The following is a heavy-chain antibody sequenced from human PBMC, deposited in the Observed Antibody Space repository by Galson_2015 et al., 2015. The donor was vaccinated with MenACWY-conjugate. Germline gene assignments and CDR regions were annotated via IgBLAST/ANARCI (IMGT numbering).Heavy chain of an antibody. V-gene: IGHV3-48*02. CDR1: GFTFSSYG. J-gene: IGHJ4*02. Sequence: SLRLSCAASGFTFSSYGMNWVRQAPGKGLEWISYISSASSDIHYADSVKGRFTISRDNGQNTLYLQMNSLRDEDTAVYYCVRAICSGGSCYSAFEYWGQGTLVTVSS. D-gene: IGHD2-15*01. CDR2: ISSASSDI. CDR3: VRAICSGGSCYSAFEY.